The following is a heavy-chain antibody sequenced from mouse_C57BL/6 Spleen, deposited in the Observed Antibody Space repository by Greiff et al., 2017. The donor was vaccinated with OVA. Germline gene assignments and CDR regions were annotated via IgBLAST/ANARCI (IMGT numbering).Heavy chain of an antibody. CDR3: ARVYYGNSDAMDY. D-gene: IGHD2-1*01. Sequence: EVQRVESGGGLVKPGGSLKLSCAASGFTFSSYAMSWVRQTPEKRLEWVATISDGGSYTYYPDNVKGRFTISRDNAKNNLYLQMSHLKSEDTAMYYCARVYYGNSDAMDYWGQGTSVTVSS. CDR2: ISDGGSYT. J-gene: IGHJ4*01. V-gene: IGHV5-4*01. CDR1: GFTFSSYA.